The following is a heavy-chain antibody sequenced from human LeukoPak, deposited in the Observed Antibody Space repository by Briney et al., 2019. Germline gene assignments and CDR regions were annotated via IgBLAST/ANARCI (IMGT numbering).Heavy chain of an antibody. V-gene: IGHV5-51*01. D-gene: IGHD6-19*01. CDR2: IYPGGSDT. J-gene: IGHJ4*02. CDR3: ARLGLRIAVAGTGFDY. Sequence: GESLKISCKGSGYSFTSYWIGWVRQMPGKGLEWMGIIYPGGSDTRYSPSFQGQVTISADKSISTAYLQWSSLKASDTAMYYCARLGLRIAVAGTGFDYWGQGTLVTVSS. CDR1: GYSFTSYW.